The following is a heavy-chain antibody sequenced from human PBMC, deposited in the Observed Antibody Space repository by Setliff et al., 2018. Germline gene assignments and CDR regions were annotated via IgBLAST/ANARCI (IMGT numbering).Heavy chain of an antibody. J-gene: IGHJ6*02. D-gene: IGHD3-3*01. CDR1: GYTFTSYD. CDR2: MNPNSGNT. Sequence: ASVKVSCKASGYTFTSYDINGGRQATGQGLEWMGWMNPNSGNTGYAQKFQGRVTMTRNTSIRTAYMELSSLRSEDTAVYYCARVRERDYNFWSGYYTYYYYGMDVWGQGTTVTVSS. V-gene: IGHV1-8*02. CDR3: ARVRERDYNFWSGYYTYYYYGMDV.